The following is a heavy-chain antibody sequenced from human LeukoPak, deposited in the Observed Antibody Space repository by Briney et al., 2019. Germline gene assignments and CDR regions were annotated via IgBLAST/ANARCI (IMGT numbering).Heavy chain of an antibody. CDR3: ARGEPDCAGDCPYWYLDL. CDR1: GFTFSSSA. CDR2: ISSNGGST. D-gene: IGHD2-21*02. Sequence: GGSLRLSCAASGFTFSSSAMHWVRQAPGKGLEYVSAISSNGGSTYYANSVKGRFTISRGNSKNTVFLQMGSLRTEDMAVYYCARGEPDCAGDCPYWYLDLWGRGTLVTVSS. J-gene: IGHJ2*01. V-gene: IGHV3-64*01.